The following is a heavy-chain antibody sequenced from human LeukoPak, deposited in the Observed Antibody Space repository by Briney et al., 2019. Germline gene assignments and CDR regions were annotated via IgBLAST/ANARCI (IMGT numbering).Heavy chain of an antibody. D-gene: IGHD1-1*01. Sequence: PETLSLTCTVSGGSIISFCRSWIRQRTGHGLEWTGDIYSSGTTNYNPSLKSRVTISVDTSKNQFSMKPSTVTAADTAVYYCARKDELERRNDAFDIWGQGTMVTVSS. CDR2: IYSSGTT. V-gene: IGHV4-59*01. CDR3: ARKDELERRNDAFDI. J-gene: IGHJ3*02. CDR1: GGSIISFC.